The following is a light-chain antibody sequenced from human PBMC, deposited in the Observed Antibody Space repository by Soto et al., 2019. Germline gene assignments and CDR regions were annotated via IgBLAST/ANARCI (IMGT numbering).Light chain of an antibody. CDR1: QSVSSY. V-gene: IGKV3-11*01. J-gene: IGKJ4*01. CDR3: QQRSNWPLT. CDR2: DAS. Sequence: EIVLTQSPATLSLSPGERATLSCRASQSVSSYLAWYQQKPGQAPRLLIYDASNRATGIPARFSGGGSGTDFTLTISSLEPEDFAVSYCQQRSNWPLTFGGGTKVEIK.